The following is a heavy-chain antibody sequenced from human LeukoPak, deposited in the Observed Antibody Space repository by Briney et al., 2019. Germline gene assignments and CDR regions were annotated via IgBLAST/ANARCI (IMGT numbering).Heavy chain of an antibody. V-gene: IGHV4-34*01. CDR2: INHSGST. CDR1: GGSFSGYY. D-gene: IGHD1-26*01. Sequence: PSETLSLTCAVYGGSFSGYYWSWIRQPPGKGLEWIGEINHSGSTNYNPSLKSRVTISVDTSKNQFSLKLSSVTAADTAVYYCARVPAGWELLRLGAFDIWGQGTMVTVSS. CDR3: ARVPAGWELLRLGAFDI. J-gene: IGHJ3*02.